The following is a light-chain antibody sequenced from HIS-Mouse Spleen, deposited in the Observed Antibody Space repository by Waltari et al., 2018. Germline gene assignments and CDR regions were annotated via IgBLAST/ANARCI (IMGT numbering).Light chain of an antibody. V-gene: IGLV2-23*03. CDR1: SSDVGSYNL. CDR3: CSYAGSSTFEV. J-gene: IGLJ2*01. Sequence: QSALTQPAAVSGSPGQSITISCTGTSSDVGSYNLVSWYQQHPGKAPKLMIYAGSKRPSGVSNRFSGSKSGNTASLTVSGLQAEDEADYYCCSYAGSSTFEVFGGGTKLTVL. CDR2: AGS.